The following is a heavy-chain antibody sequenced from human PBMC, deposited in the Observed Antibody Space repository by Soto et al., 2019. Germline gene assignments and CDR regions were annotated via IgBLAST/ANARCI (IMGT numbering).Heavy chain of an antibody. J-gene: IGHJ4*02. V-gene: IGHV3-48*02. CDR3: ARGGWASGSYYFPFDY. Sequence: GGSLRLSCSASGFSFISHSMNWVRQAPGKGLEWVSYISSSSNVIYYADAVKGRLTISRDNAKNSLYLQMNSLRDEDTAVYYCARGGWASGSYYFPFDYWGQGTLVTVSS. D-gene: IGHD3-10*01. CDR1: GFSFISHS. CDR2: ISSSSNVI.